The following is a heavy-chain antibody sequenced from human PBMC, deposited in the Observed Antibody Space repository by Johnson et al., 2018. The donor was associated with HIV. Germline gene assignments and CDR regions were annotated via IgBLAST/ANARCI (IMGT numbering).Heavy chain of an antibody. V-gene: IGHV3-74*01. CDR3: ARDPVSHYYDSSGSLDDAFDI. Sequence: VQLVESGGGVVRPGGSLRLSCAASGFTFSSYWMHWVRQAPGKGLVWVSRINSDGSSTSYADSVKGRFPISRDNAKNTLYLQMNSLRAEDTAGYYCARDPVSHYYDSSGSLDDAFDIWGQGTMVTVSS. CDR2: INSDGSST. D-gene: IGHD3-22*01. J-gene: IGHJ3*02. CDR1: GFTFSSYW.